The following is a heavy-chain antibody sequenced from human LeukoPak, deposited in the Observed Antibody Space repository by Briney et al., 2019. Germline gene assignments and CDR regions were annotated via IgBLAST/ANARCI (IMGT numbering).Heavy chain of an antibody. V-gene: IGHV3-7*03. CDR1: GFTFSSYW. Sequence: GGSLRLSCEASGFTFSSYWMNWVRQAPGKGLEWVAYIKQDGSEKYYVDSVKGRFTISRDNSKNTLYLQMNSLRAEDTAVYYCAKDLQLEPRALYYFDYWGQGTLVTVSS. J-gene: IGHJ4*02. CDR2: IKQDGSEK. CDR3: AKDLQLEPRALYYFDY. D-gene: IGHD1-1*01.